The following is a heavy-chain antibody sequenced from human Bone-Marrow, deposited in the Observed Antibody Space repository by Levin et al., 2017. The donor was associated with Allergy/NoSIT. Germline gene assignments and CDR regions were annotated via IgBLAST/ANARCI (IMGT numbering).Heavy chain of an antibody. CDR1: GFDFRDYW. V-gene: IGHV3-7*01. Sequence: GESLKISCEASGFDFRDYWMTWVRQAPGKGLEWVANINKDGSEKYYVDSVKGRFTISRDNTKNSVDLQVNSLRAEDTAVNYCANHYWYRFDYWGRGTLVSVSS. CDR3: ANHYWYRFDY. D-gene: IGHD3-16*02. CDR2: INKDGSEK. J-gene: IGHJ4*02.